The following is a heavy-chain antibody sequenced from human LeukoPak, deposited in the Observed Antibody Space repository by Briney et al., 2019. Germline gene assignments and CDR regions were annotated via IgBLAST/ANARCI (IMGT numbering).Heavy chain of an antibody. CDR1: GYTFTGYY. Sequence: ASVKVSCKASGYTFTGYYMHWVRQATGQGLEWMGWINPNSGGTNYAQKFQGRVTMTRDTSISTAYMGLTWLRSDDTAVYYCARDNLGYYDSSGYEYWGQGTLVTVSS. CDR3: ARDNLGYYDSSGYEY. J-gene: IGHJ4*02. V-gene: IGHV1-2*02. D-gene: IGHD3-22*01. CDR2: INPNSGGT.